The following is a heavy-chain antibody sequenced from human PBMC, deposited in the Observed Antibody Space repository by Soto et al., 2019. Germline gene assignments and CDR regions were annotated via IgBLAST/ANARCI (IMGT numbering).Heavy chain of an antibody. J-gene: IGHJ3*02. Sequence: LRLSCAASGFSFGTYVMNWVRQAPGKGLEWASGISGSGGRVYSADSVKGRFTISRDNPRNTLYLQMNSLRAEDTAIYYCAMTRLYDTGTNDYHRDALDIWGQGTQVTVSS. CDR2: ISGSGGRV. CDR3: AMTRLYDTGTNDYHRDALDI. V-gene: IGHV3-23*01. CDR1: GFSFGTYV. D-gene: IGHD3-22*01.